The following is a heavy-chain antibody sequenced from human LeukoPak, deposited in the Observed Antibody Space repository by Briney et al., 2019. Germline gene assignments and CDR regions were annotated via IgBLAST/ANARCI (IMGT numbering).Heavy chain of an antibody. D-gene: IGHD3-22*01. CDR3: AKFRYHSNDNNYLDFNY. J-gene: IGHJ4*02. CDR1: GFTFSSYA. Sequence: PGGSLSGACAASGFTFSSYAMGWVRQAPGKGPDWVSSISGSGGHTYFADSVRGRFTISRDNSKNTLDLQMNSLKVEDTAVYYCAKFRYHSNDNNYLDFNYWGEGALVTVSS. V-gene: IGHV3-23*01. CDR2: ISGSGGHT.